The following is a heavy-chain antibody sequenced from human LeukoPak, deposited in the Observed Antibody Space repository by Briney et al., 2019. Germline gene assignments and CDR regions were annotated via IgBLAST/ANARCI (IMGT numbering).Heavy chain of an antibody. Sequence: KPSETLSLTCAVYGGSFSGYYWSWIRQPPGKGLEWIGEINHSGSTNYNPSLKSRVTISVDTSKNRFSLKLSSVTAADTAVYYCARGPPYRCSSTSCYFDYWGQGTLVTVSS. V-gene: IGHV4-34*01. CDR1: GGSFSGYY. J-gene: IGHJ4*02. CDR2: INHSGST. D-gene: IGHD2-2*01. CDR3: ARGPPYRCSSTSCYFDY.